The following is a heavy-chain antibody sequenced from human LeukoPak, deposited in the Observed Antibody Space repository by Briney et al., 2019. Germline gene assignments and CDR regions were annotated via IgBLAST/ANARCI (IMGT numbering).Heavy chain of an antibody. J-gene: IGHJ4*02. Sequence: GGSLRLSCAASGFTFSSYDMHWVRQAPGKGLEWVAVMWYDGRDEYYADSVKGRFTISRDNSKNTLYLQMNSLRAEDTAVYYCARDPGCSGGSCYRDDYWGQGTLVTVSS. CDR1: GFTFSSYD. V-gene: IGHV3-33*01. CDR2: MWYDGRDE. CDR3: ARDPGCSGGSCYRDDY. D-gene: IGHD2-15*01.